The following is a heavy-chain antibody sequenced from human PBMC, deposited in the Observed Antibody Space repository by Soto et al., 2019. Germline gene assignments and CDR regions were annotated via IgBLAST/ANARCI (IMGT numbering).Heavy chain of an antibody. CDR2: INHSGST. V-gene: IGHV4-34*01. D-gene: IGHD5-12*01. J-gene: IGHJ5*02. Sequence: PSETLSLTCAVYGGSFSGYYWSWIRQPPGKGLEWIGEINHSGSTNYNPSLKSRVTISVDTSKNQFSLKLSSVTAADTAVYYCARGGLRHNWFDPWGQGTLVTVSS. CDR1: GGSFSGYY. CDR3: ARGGLRHNWFDP.